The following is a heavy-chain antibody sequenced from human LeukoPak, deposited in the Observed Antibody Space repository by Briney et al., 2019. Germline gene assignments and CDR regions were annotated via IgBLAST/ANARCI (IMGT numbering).Heavy chain of an antibody. CDR2: IYYSGST. Sequence: SETLSLTCTVSGGSISSSSYYWGWIRQPPGKGLEWIGSIYYSGSTYYNPSLKSRVTISVDTSKNQFSLKLSSVTAADTAVYYCAGSPGPFGYWGQGTLVTVSS. D-gene: IGHD6-13*01. CDR1: GGSISSSSYY. V-gene: IGHV4-39*07. CDR3: AGSPGPFGY. J-gene: IGHJ4*02.